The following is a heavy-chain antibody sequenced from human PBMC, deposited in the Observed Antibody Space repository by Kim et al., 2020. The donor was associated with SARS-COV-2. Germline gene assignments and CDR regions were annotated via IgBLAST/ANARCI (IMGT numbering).Heavy chain of an antibody. CDR2: ISPDGDGT. CDR3: EKLGAHLYDLLTGYYER. D-gene: IGHD3-9*01. Sequence: GGSLRLSCAASGFTFSSHSMTWVRQVPGKGLEWVSAISPDGDGTYYADTVGGRFTISRDNSNNTLYLHMHSLRVEDTAVYYCEKLGAHLYDLLTGYYERWSQGSLVTVSS. J-gene: IGHJ4*02. CDR1: GFTFSSHS. V-gene: IGHV3-23*01.